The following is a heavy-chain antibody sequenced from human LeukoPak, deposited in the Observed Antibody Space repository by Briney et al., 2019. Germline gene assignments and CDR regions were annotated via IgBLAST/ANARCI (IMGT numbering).Heavy chain of an antibody. CDR1: GYTFTSYD. J-gene: IGHJ5*02. D-gene: IGHD4-11*01. V-gene: IGHV1-8*01. CDR3: ARAGHDYSNYWFDP. Sequence: ASVKVSCKASGYTFTSYDINWVRQATGQGLEWMGWMNPNSGNTGYAQKFQGRVTMTRNTSISTACMELSSLRSEDTAVYYCARAGHDYSNYWFDPWGQGTLVTVSS. CDR2: MNPNSGNT.